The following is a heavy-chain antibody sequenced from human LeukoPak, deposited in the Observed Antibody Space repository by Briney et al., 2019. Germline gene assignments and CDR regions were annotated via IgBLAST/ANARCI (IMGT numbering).Heavy chain of an antibody. D-gene: IGHD3-10*01. CDR1: GGSISSDY. V-gene: IGHV4-59*12. CDR3: ARTAYYYASGHNWFDP. J-gene: IGHJ5*02. CDR2: IHYSGRT. Sequence: SETLSLTCTVSGGSISSDYWSWIRQPPGKGLEWIGYIHYSGRTNYNPSLKSRVTISVDTSKNQFSLKLSSVTAADTAVFYCARTAYYYASGHNWFDPWGQGTLVTVSS.